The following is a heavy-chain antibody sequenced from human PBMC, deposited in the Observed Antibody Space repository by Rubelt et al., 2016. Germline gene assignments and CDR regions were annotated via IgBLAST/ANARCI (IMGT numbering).Heavy chain of an antibody. V-gene: IGHV3-7*01. CDR1: GFSFGSHW. CDR3: TRDGEPSSNQRHIDS. Sequence: GGSLRLSCVGSGFSFGSHWMSWVRQAPGKGLEWVANIKQDGSEKYYVDSVKGRFTISRDNARNTLYLQMNSLRVEDTAVYYCTRDGEPSSNQRHIDSWGQGTLVTVSS. D-gene: IGHD4-11*01. J-gene: IGHJ4*02. CDR2: IKQDGSEK.